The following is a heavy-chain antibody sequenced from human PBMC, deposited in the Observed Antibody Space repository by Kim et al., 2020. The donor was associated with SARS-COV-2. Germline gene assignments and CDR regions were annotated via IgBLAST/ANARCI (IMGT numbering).Heavy chain of an antibody. Sequence: SDTGYSPSFQGQVTISADKSISTAYLQWSSLKASDTAMYYCARLSGSPDYWGQGTLVTVSS. D-gene: IGHD1-26*01. V-gene: IGHV5-51*01. CDR3: ARLSGSPDY. J-gene: IGHJ4*02. CDR2: SDT.